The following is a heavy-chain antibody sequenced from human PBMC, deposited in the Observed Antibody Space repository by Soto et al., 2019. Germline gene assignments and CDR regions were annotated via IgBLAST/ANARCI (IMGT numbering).Heavy chain of an antibody. CDR1: GYTFTGYY. D-gene: IGHD6-19*01. J-gene: IGHJ4*02. V-gene: IGHV1-2*04. Sequence: VSSVKVSCKASGYTFTGYYMHWVRQAPGQGLEWMGWINPNSGGTNYAQKFQGWVTMTRDTSISTAYMELSRLRSDDTAVYYCARVPRLPYSSGWYDYWGQGTLVTVSS. CDR2: INPNSGGT. CDR3: ARVPRLPYSSGWYDY.